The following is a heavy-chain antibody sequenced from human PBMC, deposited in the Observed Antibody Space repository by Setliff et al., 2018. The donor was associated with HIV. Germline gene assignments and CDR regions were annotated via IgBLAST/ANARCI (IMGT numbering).Heavy chain of an antibody. V-gene: IGHV1-18*01. CDR1: GYTFTSYG. CDR2: ISAYNGNT. Sequence: ASVKVSCKASGYTFTSYGISWVRQAPGQGLEWMGWISAYNGNTNYAQKLQGRVTMTTDTSTSTAYMELRSLRSDDTAVYYCASGPLVYYDSTGAFDIWGQGTMVTVSS. J-gene: IGHJ3*02. D-gene: IGHD3-22*01. CDR3: ASGPLVYYDSTGAFDI.